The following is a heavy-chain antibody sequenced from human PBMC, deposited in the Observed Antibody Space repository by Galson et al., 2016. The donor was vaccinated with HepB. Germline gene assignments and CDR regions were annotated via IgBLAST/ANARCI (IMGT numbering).Heavy chain of an antibody. CDR2: TSSSSTNI. J-gene: IGHJ4*02. V-gene: IGHV3-21*01. D-gene: IGHD3-10*01. CDR3: ARGPSWYFDY. CDR1: GFTFSSYT. Sequence: RLSCAASGFTFSSYTINWVRQAPGKGLEWVSSTSSSSTNIYYADSVKGRFTISRDNAKNSLYLQMNSLRGEDTAVYHCARGPSWYFDYWGQGTLVTVSS.